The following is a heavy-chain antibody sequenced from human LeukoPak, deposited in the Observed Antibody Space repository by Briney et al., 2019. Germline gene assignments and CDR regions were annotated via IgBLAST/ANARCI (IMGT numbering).Heavy chain of an antibody. CDR1: GGSISSYY. CDR3: ASGSVAGIYYYYYGMDV. J-gene: IGHJ6*02. D-gene: IGHD6-19*01. Sequence: SETLSLTCTVSGGSISSYYWSWIRQPPGKGLEWIGYLYYSGSTNYNPSLKSRVTISVDTSKNQFSLKLSSVTAADTAVYYCASGSVAGIYYYYYGMDVWGQGTTVTVS. V-gene: IGHV4-59*01. CDR2: LYYSGST.